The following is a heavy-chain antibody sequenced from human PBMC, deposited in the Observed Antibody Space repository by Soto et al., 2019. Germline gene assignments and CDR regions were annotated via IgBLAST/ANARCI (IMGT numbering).Heavy chain of an antibody. D-gene: IGHD1-20*01. CDR3: AKDIRAFDI. CDR2: ISYDGSNK. V-gene: IGHV3-30*18. Sequence: GGSLRVSCAASGVTFSSYGMHWVRQAPGKGLEWVAVISYDGSNKYYADSVKGRFTISRENTKKTLYLQMNSLRDEDTAVYYCAKDIRAFDILGQGTMVTVSS. CDR1: GVTFSSYG. J-gene: IGHJ3*02.